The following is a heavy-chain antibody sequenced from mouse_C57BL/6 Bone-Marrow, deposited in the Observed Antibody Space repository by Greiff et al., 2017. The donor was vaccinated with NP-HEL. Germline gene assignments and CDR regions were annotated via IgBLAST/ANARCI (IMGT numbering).Heavy chain of an antibody. V-gene: IGHV1-63*01. CDR1: GYTFTNYW. D-gene: IGHD2-1*01. CDR2: IYPGGGYT. Sequence: VQLQQSGAELVRPGTSVKMSCKASGYTFTNYWIGWAKQRPGHGLEWIGDIYPGGGYTNYNEKFKGKATLTADKSSSTSYMQFSSLTSEDSAIYYCASGNYVDYAMDYWGQGTSVTVSS. J-gene: IGHJ4*01. CDR3: ASGNYVDYAMDY.